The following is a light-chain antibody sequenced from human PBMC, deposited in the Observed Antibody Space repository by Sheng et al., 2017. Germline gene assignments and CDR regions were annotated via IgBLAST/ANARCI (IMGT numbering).Light chain of an antibody. CDR2: DAS. Sequence: EIVLTQSPATLSVSPGERATLSCRASQSVSSYLAWYQQKPGQAPRLLIYDASNRATGIPARFSGGGSGTDFTLTISSLEPEDFAVYYCQQHNSWPPTFGQGTKVEIK. CDR3: QQHNSWPPT. J-gene: IGKJ1*01. V-gene: IGKV3-11*01. CDR1: QSVSSY.